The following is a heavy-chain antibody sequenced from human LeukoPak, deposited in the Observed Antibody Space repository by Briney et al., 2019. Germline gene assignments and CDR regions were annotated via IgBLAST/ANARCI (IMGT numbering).Heavy chain of an antibody. J-gene: IGHJ4*02. Sequence: GGSLRLSCAASGFTFSNAWMSWVRQAPGKGLEWVGRIKSKTDGGTTDYAAPVKGRFTISRDDSKNTLYLQMNSLKTEDTAVYYCTRSTVAQPYYFDYWGQGTLVTVSS. CDR2: IKSKTDGGTT. CDR3: TRSTVAQPYYFDY. V-gene: IGHV3-15*01. D-gene: IGHD1-14*01. CDR1: GFTFSNAW.